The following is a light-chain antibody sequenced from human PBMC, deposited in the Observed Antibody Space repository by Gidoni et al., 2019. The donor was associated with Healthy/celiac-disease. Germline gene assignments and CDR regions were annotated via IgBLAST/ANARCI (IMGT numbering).Light chain of an antibody. V-gene: IGKV6-21*01. Sequence: EIVRTQAPDFQSVTPKEKVTITCRASQSIGSSLHWYQQKPDQSPKLLIKYSSQSFSGVPSRFSGSGSGTAFTLTINSLEAEAAATYYCHQSSSLPWTFXHXTKVEIK. CDR1: QSIGSS. CDR3: HQSSSLPWT. J-gene: IGKJ1*01. CDR2: YSS.